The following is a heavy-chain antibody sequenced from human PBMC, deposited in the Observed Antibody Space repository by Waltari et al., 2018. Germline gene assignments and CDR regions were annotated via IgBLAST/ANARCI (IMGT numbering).Heavy chain of an antibody. CDR3: ARAPARHITTYYYYGMDV. D-gene: IGHD3-3*01. CDR1: VGSISSHY. J-gene: IGHJ6*02. CDR2: IYYSGST. V-gene: IGHV4-59*11. Sequence: QVQLQESGPGLVKPSETLSLPCTVSVGSISSHYWSWIRHPPGKGLEWIGYIYYSGSTNYNPSLKRRVTISVDTSKNQFSLKLSSVTAADTAVYYCARAPARHITTYYYYGMDVWGQGTTVTVSS.